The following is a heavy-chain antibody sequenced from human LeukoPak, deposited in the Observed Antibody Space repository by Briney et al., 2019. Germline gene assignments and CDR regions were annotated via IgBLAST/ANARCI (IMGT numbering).Heavy chain of an antibody. CDR2: IIPIFGTA. CDR3: ARAGGCCSSTSCYSYNWFDP. J-gene: IGHJ5*02. CDR1: GGTFSSYA. D-gene: IGHD2-2*01. Sequence: EASVKVSCKASGGTFSSYAISWVRQAPGQGLEWMGGIIPIFGTANYAQKFQGRVTITTDESTSTAYMELSSLRSEDTAVYYCARAGGCCSSTSCYSYNWFDPWGQGTLVTVSS. V-gene: IGHV1-69*05.